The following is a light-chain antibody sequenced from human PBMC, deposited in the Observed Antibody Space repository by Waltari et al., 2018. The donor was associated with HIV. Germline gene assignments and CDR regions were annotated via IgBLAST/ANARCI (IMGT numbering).Light chain of an antibody. Sequence: EIVMTQSPATLSVSPGDRATLSCRASQSISNNLAWYQQKPGQPPRLLIYGASTRATCVPARFSGSGSGTDFTLTINSLQSEDFAVYCCQQYNDWPLFTFGPGTKVEIK. V-gene: IGKV3-15*01. J-gene: IGKJ3*01. CDR3: QQYNDWPLFT. CDR1: QSISNN. CDR2: GAS.